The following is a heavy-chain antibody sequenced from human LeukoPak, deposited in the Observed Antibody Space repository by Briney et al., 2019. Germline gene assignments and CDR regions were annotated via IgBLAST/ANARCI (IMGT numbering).Heavy chain of an antibody. V-gene: IGHV3-23*01. CDR3: ARGGSYGGYHSY. D-gene: IGHD4-23*01. CDR1: GFTFSNYG. CDR2: ISGSGGTT. J-gene: IGHJ4*02. Sequence: PGGSPRLPCAASGFTFSNYGMSWVRQAPGKGLEWVSAISGSGGTTYYADSVKGRFTISRDNSKNSLYLQMNSLRAEDTALYYCARGGSYGGYHSYWGQGTLVTVSS.